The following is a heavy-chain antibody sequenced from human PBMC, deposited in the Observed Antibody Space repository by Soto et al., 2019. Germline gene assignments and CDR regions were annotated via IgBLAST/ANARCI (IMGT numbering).Heavy chain of an antibody. V-gene: IGHV4-59*01. CDR1: GVSIVSYY. Sequence: SETLSLTCTVSGVSIVSYYWSWILQPPGKGLEWIGYIFYSGSTNYNPSFQRRLTISVDTSKNQFSLKLSSVTAADTAVYYCARVVEDDTLTAYYRAAGRFDPWGKGT. CDR2: IFYSGST. CDR3: ARVVEDDTLTAYYRAAGRFDP. D-gene: IGHD3-9*01. J-gene: IGHJ5*01.